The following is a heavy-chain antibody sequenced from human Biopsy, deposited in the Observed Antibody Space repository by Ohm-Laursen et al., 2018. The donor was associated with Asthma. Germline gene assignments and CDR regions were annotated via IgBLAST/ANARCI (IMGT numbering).Heavy chain of an antibody. D-gene: IGHD2-21*01. V-gene: IGHV3-30*03. CDR3: ARAGESDLVGGLDV. CDR2: IAWDGINS. Sequence: SLRLSCTASGFTFSGYTMHWVRQAPGKGLEWVAYIAWDGINSYYADSVKGRFTISRDNSRNTLYLQKNSLRADDTAVYYCARAGESDLVGGLDVWGQGTTVIVS. CDR1: GFTFSGYT. J-gene: IGHJ6*02.